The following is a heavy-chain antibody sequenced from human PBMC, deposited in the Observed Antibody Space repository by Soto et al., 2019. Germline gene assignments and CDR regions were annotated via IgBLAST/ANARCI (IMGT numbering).Heavy chain of an antibody. CDR3: VREDTRMDDGYDI. Sequence: QVQLQESGPGLVKPSETLSLTCIVSGGSISSSIYYWGRIRQPPGKGLEWIGTIYYSGNTYYNPSLKSRLIISVDTSKNQFSLKLASVTAADTAVYYCVREDTRMDDGYDIWGRGTLVTVSS. CDR2: IYYSGNT. V-gene: IGHV4-39*02. J-gene: IGHJ3*02. D-gene: IGHD5-18*01. CDR1: GGSISSSIYY.